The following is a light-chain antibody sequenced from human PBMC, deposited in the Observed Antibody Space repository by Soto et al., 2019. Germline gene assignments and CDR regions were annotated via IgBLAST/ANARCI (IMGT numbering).Light chain of an antibody. Sequence: DIQMTQSPSSLSASVGDRVSITGRASQDIRSYLNWYQQQPGKAPELLIYDTSNLQSGVPPRFSDSVSGTDFTRTISSLRPEFFATCCCQQGYSTRWTSGQGPKVQIK. J-gene: IGKJ1*01. V-gene: IGKV1-39*01. CDR3: QQGYSTRWT. CDR1: QDIRSY. CDR2: DTS.